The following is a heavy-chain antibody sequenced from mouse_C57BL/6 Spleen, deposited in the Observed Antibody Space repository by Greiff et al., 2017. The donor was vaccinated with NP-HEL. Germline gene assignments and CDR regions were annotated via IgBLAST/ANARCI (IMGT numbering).Heavy chain of an antibody. J-gene: IGHJ4*01. CDR3: AEPPIYYDYDSYAMDY. V-gene: IGHV1-7*01. Sequence: QVQLQQSGAELAKPGASVKLSCKASGYTFTSYWMHWVKQRPGQGLEWIGYINPSSGCTKYNQKFKDKATLTADKSSSTAYMQTSSLTYEDSAVYYCAEPPIYYDYDSYAMDYWGQGTSVTVSS. CDR1: GYTFTSYW. D-gene: IGHD2-4*01. CDR2: INPSSGCT.